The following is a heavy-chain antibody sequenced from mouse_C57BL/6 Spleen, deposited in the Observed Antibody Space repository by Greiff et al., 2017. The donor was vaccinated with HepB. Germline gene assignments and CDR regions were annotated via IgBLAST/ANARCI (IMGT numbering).Heavy chain of an antibody. CDR2: IDPANGNT. Sequence: EVQLQQSVAELVRPGASVKLSCTASGFNIKNTYMHWVKQRPEQGLEWIGRIDPANGNTKYAPKFQGKATITADTSSNTAYLQLSSLTSEDTAIYYWARCYGSSYVDWYFDVWGTGTTVTVSS. CDR3: ARCYGSSYVDWYFDV. D-gene: IGHD1-1*01. CDR1: GFNIKNTY. V-gene: IGHV14-3*01. J-gene: IGHJ1*03.